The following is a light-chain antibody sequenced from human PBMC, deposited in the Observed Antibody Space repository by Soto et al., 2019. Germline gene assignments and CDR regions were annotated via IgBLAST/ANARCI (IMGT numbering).Light chain of an antibody. J-gene: IGKJ1*01. CDR1: QSVSSSY. V-gene: IGKV3-20*01. CDR3: QQYVSSPKWT. Sequence: EIVLTQPPGPLSLSPGERATLPCRASQSVSSSYLACYQQKPSQAPSPLIFGASSSATGIPDRFSSSRAGTDVTLTISSLEPEEFAVYYCQQYVSSPKWTFGQGTKVDIK. CDR2: GAS.